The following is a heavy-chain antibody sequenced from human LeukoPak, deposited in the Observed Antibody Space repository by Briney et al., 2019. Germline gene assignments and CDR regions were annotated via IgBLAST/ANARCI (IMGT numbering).Heavy chain of an antibody. CDR2: IYPGDSDT. J-gene: IGHJ3*02. CDR3: ARPLEMATLSGLHI. CDR1: GYSFTNYW. D-gene: IGHD5-24*01. V-gene: IGHV5-51*01. Sequence: GESLKISCKGSGYSFTNYWIAWVRQMPGKGLEWMGIIYPGDSDTRYSQSFQGHVTISADKSISTAYLQWSSLKASDTAMYYCARPLEMATLSGLHIWGQGTMVTVSS.